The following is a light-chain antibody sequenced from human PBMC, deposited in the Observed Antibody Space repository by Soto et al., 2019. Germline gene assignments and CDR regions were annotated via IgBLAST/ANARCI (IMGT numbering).Light chain of an antibody. CDR2: GNS. CDR3: QSYDSSLSGSEVV. Sequence: QSVLTQPPSVSGAPGQRVTISCTVSISNIGAGYDVHWYQQLPGTAPKLLIYGNSNRTSGVPDRFSGSKSGTSASLAITGLQAEDAADYYCQSYDSSLSGSEVVFGGGTKLTVL. V-gene: IGLV1-40*01. J-gene: IGLJ2*01. CDR1: ISNIGAGYD.